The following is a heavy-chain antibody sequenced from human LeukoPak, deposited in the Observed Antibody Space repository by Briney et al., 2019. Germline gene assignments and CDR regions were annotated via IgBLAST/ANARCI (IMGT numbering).Heavy chain of an antibody. V-gene: IGHV4-59*01. CDR1: GSSISSYY. CDR2: MHYTGIT. D-gene: IGHD4-17*01. CDR3: ARAQNYGDYDY. Sequence: PSETLSLTCTISGSSISSYYWSWIRQPPGKGLEWIGYMHYTGITNYNPSLNSRLSILIDPSKNQFSLKLRSVTAADTAVYYCARAQNYGDYDYWGQGTLVTVSS. J-gene: IGHJ4*02.